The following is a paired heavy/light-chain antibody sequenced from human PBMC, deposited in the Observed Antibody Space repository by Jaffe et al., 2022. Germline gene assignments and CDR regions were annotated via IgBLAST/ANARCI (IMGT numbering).Light chain of an antibody. V-gene: IGLV2-14*03. CDR2: DVS. J-gene: IGLJ2*01. CDR3: SSYTSSSTDVV. CDR1: SSDVGGYNY. Sequence: QSALTQPASVSGSPGQSITISCTGTSSDVGGYNYVSWYQQHPGKAPKLMIYDVSNRPSGVSNRFSGSKSGNTASLTISGLQAEDEADYYCSSYTSSSTDVVFGGGTKLTVL.
Heavy chain of an antibody. Sequence: QVQLQESGPGLVKPSQTLSLTCTVSGGSISSGSYYWSWIRQPAGKGLEWIGRIYTSGSTNYNPSLKSRVTISVDTSKNQFSLKLSSVTAADTAVYYCARGPEADYDILTGYYSYYYYYMDVWGKGTTVTVSS. V-gene: IGHV4-61*02. D-gene: IGHD3-9*01. J-gene: IGHJ6*03. CDR3: ARGPEADYDILTGYYSYYYYYMDV. CDR2: IYTSGST. CDR1: GGSISSGSYY.